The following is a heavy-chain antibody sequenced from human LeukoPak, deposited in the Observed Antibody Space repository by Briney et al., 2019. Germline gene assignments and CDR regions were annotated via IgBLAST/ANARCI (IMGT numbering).Heavy chain of an antibody. J-gene: IGHJ4*02. D-gene: IGHD3-16*01. CDR3: ARGWGFTSGGY. Sequence: GGSLRLSCAASGFTFSSYWMHWVRQAPGKGLVWVSGINSDGSSTKYADSVKGRFTISRDNAKNTLYLQMNSLSAEDTAVYYCARGWGFTSGGYWGQGTLVTVSS. CDR1: GFTFSSYW. V-gene: IGHV3-74*03. CDR2: INSDGSST.